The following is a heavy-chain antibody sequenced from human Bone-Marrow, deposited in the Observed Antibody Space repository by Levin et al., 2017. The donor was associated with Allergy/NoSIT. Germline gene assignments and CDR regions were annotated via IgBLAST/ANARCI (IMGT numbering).Heavy chain of an antibody. J-gene: IGHJ4*02. Sequence: LSLTCAASGFAFSDTWMNWVRQAPGKGLEWVGRIKSTSDGGATDYAAPVKGRFTVSRDDSKNTIFLQMNSLRSEDTAVYYCSLQYFDYWGQGTLVTVSS. CDR1: GFAFSDTW. CDR2: IKSTSDGGAT. CDR3: SLQYFDY. V-gene: IGHV3-15*07.